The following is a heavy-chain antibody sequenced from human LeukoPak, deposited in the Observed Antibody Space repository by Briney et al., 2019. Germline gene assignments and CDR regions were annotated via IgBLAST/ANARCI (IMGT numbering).Heavy chain of an antibody. CDR3: AKDYPSPGGFDY. J-gene: IGHJ4*02. CDR2: ISGSGGST. Sequence: PGGSLRLSCAASGITFSSYGMSWVRQAPGKGLEWVSAISGSGGSTYYADSVKGRFTISRDNSKNTLYLQMNSLRAEDTAVYYCAKDYPSPGGFDYWGQGTLVTVSS. D-gene: IGHD2-2*01. CDR1: GITFSSYG. V-gene: IGHV3-23*01.